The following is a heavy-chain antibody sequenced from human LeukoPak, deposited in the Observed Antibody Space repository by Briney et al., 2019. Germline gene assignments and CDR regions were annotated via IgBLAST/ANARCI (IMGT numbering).Heavy chain of an antibody. CDR2: IHYSGST. D-gene: IGHD6-19*01. CDR3: ARGAGWYNY. Sequence: PSETLSLTCTDSGGSISSDYWSWIRQPPGEGLEWIGYIHYSGSTRYNPSLKSRVTISVDTSKNQFSLMLSSVTAADTAVYYCARGAGWYNYWGQGILVTVSS. V-gene: IGHV4-59*01. J-gene: IGHJ4*02. CDR1: GGSISSDY.